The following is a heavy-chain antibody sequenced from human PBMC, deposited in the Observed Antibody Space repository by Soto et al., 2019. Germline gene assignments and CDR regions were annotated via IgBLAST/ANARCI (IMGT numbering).Heavy chain of an antibody. CDR2: ISYDGSNK. J-gene: IGHJ6*02. V-gene: IGHV3-30*18. CDR3: AKGGYCSSTSCYRLYYYYGMDV. Sequence: PGGSLRLSCAASGFTFSSYGMYWVRQAPGKGLEWVAVISYDGSNKYYADSVKGRFTISRDNSKNTLYLQMNSLRAEDTAVYYCAKGGYCSSTSCYRLYYYYGMDVWGQGTTVTVSS. D-gene: IGHD2-2*01. CDR1: GFTFSSYG.